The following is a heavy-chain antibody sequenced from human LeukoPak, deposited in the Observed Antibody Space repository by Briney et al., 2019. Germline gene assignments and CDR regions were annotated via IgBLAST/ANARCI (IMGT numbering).Heavy chain of an antibody. D-gene: IGHD6-13*01. V-gene: IGHV1-46*01. CDR3: ARLSSSWYPYFDY. Sequence: ASVKVSCKASGYTFTSYYMHWVRQAPGQGLEWMGIINPSGGSTSYAQKFQGRVTMTRDTSISTAYMELSRLRSDDTAVYYCARLSSSWYPYFDYWGQGTLVTVSS. CDR2: INPSGGST. CDR1: GYTFTSYY. J-gene: IGHJ4*02.